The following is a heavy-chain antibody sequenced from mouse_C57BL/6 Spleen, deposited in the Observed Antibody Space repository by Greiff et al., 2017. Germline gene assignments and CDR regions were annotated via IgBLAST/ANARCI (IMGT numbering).Heavy chain of an antibody. CDR1: GYTFTSYD. Sequence: QVQLQQSGPELVKPGASVKLSCKASGYTFTSYDINWVKQRPGQGLEWIGWIYPRDGSTKYNEKFKGKATLTVDTSSSTAYMELHSLTSEDSAVYFCARRAYYGNYENYFDYWGQGTTLTVSS. CDR2: IYPRDGST. J-gene: IGHJ2*01. V-gene: IGHV1-85*01. D-gene: IGHD2-10*01. CDR3: ARRAYYGNYENYFDY.